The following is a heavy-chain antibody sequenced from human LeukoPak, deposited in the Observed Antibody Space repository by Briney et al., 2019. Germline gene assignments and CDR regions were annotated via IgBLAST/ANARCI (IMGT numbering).Heavy chain of an antibody. CDR1: GFTFSSYA. V-gene: IGHV3-23*01. Sequence: GGSLRLSCAASGFTFSSYAMSWVRQAPGKGLEWASAISGSGGSTYYADSVKGRFTISRDNSKNTLYLQMNSLRAEDTAVHYCAINIVVVPAAMRGGDYWGQGTLVTVSS. J-gene: IGHJ4*02. CDR2: ISGSGGST. D-gene: IGHD2-2*01. CDR3: AINIVVVPAAMRGGDY.